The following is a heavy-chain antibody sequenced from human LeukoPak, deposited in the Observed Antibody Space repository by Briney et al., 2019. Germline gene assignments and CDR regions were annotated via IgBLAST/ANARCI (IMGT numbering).Heavy chain of an antibody. CDR1: GGSISSGGYY. CDR2: IYYSGST. Sequence: SETLSLTCTVSGGSISSGGYYWSWIRQHPGKGLEWIGYIYYSGSTYYNPSLKSRVTISVDTSKNQFSLKLSSVTAADTAVYYCARVLASVDTAMVVYYYYYMDVWGKGTTVTVSS. J-gene: IGHJ6*03. D-gene: IGHD5-18*01. V-gene: IGHV4-31*03. CDR3: ARVLASVDTAMVVYYYYYMDV.